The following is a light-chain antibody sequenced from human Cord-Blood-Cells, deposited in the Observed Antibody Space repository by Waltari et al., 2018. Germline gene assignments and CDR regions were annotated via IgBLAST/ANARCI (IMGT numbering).Light chain of an antibody. CDR3: QTWGTGIHWV. V-gene: IGLV4-69*01. Sequence: QLVLTQSPSASASLGASVKLTCTLSSGHSSYAIAWHQQQPEKGPRYLMKLNSDGSHSKGDGIPDRFSGSTSGAERYLTISSLQCEDEADYYCQTWGTGIHWVFGGGTKLTVL. CDR1: SGHSSYA. CDR2: LNSDGSH. J-gene: IGLJ3*02.